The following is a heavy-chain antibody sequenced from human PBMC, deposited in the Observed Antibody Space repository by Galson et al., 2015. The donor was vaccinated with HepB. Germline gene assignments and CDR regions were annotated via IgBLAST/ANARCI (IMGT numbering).Heavy chain of an antibody. CDR2: ISYDGSNE. CDR3: ARSFFSRPMVRGEVNY. J-gene: IGHJ4*02. D-gene: IGHD3-10*01. Sequence: SLRLSCAASGFTFSSYAMHWVRQAPGKGLEWVAVISYDGSNEYYADSVKGRFTISRDNSKNTLYLQMNSLRAEDTAVYYCARSFFSRPMVRGEVNYWGQGTLVTVSS. V-gene: IGHV3-30-3*01. CDR1: GFTFSSYA.